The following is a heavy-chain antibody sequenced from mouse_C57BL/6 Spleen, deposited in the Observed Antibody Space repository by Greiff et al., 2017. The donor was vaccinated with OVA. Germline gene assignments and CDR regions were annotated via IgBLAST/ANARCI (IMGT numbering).Heavy chain of an antibody. CDR1: GYTFTSYW. J-gene: IGHJ2*01. CDR3: ARNRYGSSYDD. D-gene: IGHD1-1*01. Sequence: QVQLQQPGAELVMPGASVKLSCKASGYTFTSYWMHWVKQRPGQGLEWIGEIDPSDSYTNYNQKFKGKSTLTVDKSSSTASMQLRSLTSEDSAVYYCARNRYGSSYDDWGQGTTLTVSS. V-gene: IGHV1-69*01. CDR2: IDPSDSYT.